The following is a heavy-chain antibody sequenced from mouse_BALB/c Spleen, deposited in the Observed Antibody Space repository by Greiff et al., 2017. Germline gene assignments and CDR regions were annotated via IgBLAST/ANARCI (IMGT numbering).Heavy chain of an antibody. V-gene: IGHV3-8*02. CDR2: ISYSGST. D-gene: IGHD2-14*01. CDR3: AGDYRYPAWFAY. CDR1: GDSITSGY. Sequence: EVHLVESGPSLVKPSQTLSLTCSVTGDSITSGYWNWIRKFPGNKLEYMAYISYSGSTYYNPSLKSRISITRDTSKNQYYLQLNSVTTEDTATYYCAGDYRYPAWFAYWGQGTLVTVSA. J-gene: IGHJ3*01.